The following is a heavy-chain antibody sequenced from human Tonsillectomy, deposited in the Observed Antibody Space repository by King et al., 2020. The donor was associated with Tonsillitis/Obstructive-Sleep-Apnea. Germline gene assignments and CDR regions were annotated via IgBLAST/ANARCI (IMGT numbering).Heavy chain of an antibody. CDR1: GYTFTGYY. CDR2: VNPKSGGT. V-gene: IGHV1-2*02. Sequence: QLVQSGAEVKKPGASVKVSCKASGYTFTGYYMHWVRQAPGQGLEWMGWVNPKSGGTNYAQQFQGRVTMTRDTSLSTAYMELSSLRSDDTAVYYCARVAYYYDSSGPRDYWGQGTLVTVSS. J-gene: IGHJ4*02. D-gene: IGHD3-22*01. CDR3: ARVAYYYDSSGPRDY.